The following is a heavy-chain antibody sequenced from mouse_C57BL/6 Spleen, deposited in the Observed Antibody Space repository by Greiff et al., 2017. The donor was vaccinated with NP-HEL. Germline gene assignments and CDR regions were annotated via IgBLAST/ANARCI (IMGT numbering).Heavy chain of an antibody. CDR3: ARPRGYDRAWFAY. D-gene: IGHD2-2*01. CDR1: GFTFSDYG. J-gene: IGHJ3*01. Sequence: EVMLVESGGGLVKPGGSLTLSCAASGFTFSDYGMHWVRQAPEKGLEWVAYISSGSSTIYYADTVKGRFTISRDNAKTTLFLQMTSLRAEDTAMYYCARPRGYDRAWFAYWGQGTLVTVSA. CDR2: ISSGSSTI. V-gene: IGHV5-17*01.